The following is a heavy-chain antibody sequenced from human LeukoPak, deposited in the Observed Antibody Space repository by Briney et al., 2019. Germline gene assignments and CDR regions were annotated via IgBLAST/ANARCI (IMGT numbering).Heavy chain of an antibody. J-gene: IGHJ4*02. CDR3: ARGGISGYVY. D-gene: IGHD5-12*01. V-gene: IGHV4-34*01. CDR1: GGSFSGYY. Sequence: SETLSLTCAVYGGSFSGYYWSWIRQPPGKGLEWIGEINHSGSTNYESSLKSRVTISVDTSKNQFSLKLSSVTAADTAVYYCARGGISGYVYWGQGTLVTVSS. CDR2: INHSGST.